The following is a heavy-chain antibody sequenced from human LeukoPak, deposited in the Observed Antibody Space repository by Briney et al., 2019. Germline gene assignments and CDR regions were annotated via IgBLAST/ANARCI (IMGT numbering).Heavy chain of an antibody. CDR2: ISSSSYI. V-gene: IGHV3-21*01. Sequence: GSLRLSCAASGFTFSSYSMNWVRQAPGKGLEWVSSISSSSYIYYADSVKGRFTISRDNAKNSLYLQMNSLRAEDTAVYCCARDHTTIFGVVDYWGQGTLVTVSS. J-gene: IGHJ4*02. CDR3: ARDHTTIFGVVDY. CDR1: GFTFSSYS. D-gene: IGHD3-3*01.